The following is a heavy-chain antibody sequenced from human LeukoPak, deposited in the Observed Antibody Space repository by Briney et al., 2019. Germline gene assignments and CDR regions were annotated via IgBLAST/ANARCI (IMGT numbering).Heavy chain of an antibody. V-gene: IGHV4-39*07. D-gene: IGHD3-16*02. CDR3: ARGNYDYVWGSYRYTYNWFDP. CDR1: SGSISSSSYY. CDR2: IYYSGST. J-gene: IGHJ5*02. Sequence: SETLSLTCTISSGSISSSSYYWGWIRQPPGKGLEWIGSIYYSGSTNYNPSLKSRVTISVDTSKNQFSLKLSSVTAADTAVYYCARGNYDYVWGSYRYTYNWFDPWGQGTLVTVSS.